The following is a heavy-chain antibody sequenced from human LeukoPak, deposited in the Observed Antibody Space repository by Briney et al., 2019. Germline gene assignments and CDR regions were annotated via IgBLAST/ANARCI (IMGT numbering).Heavy chain of an antibody. V-gene: IGHV4-39*01. J-gene: IGHJ4*02. D-gene: IGHD5-24*01. CDR3: ARSRDGYISTFDY. CDR1: GGSISSSSFY. Sequence: SETLSLTCTVSGGSISSSSFYWGWIRQPPGKGLEWIGSIYYRGNTYYNPSLKSRVTTSVDTSKNQFSLKLSSVTAADTAVYYCARSRDGYISTFDYWGQGTLVTVSS. CDR2: IYYRGNT.